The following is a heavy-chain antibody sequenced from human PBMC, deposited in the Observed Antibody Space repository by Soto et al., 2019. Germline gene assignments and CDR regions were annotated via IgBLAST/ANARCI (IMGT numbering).Heavy chain of an antibody. CDR1: GGSMSGYY. J-gene: IGHJ4*02. D-gene: IGHD6-6*01. Sequence: QVQLQESGPGLVKPSETLSLTCRVSGGSMSGYYLSWVRLAPGKGLEWIGYVYYTGSTNYNPSLQSCVCISVDTSTKLFSLRLSLVTADETDVYFGARSMAVPSGHIDHWGQGIRVTISS. V-gene: IGHV4-59*01. CDR2: VYYTGST. CDR3: ARSMAVPSGHIDH.